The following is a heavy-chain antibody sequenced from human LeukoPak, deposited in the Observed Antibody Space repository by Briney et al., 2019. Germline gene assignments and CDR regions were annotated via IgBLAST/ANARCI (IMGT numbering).Heavy chain of an antibody. J-gene: IGHJ2*01. Sequence: SETLSLTCAVYGGSFSGYYWSWIRQPPGKVLEWIGEINHSGSTNYNPSLKSRVTISVDTSKNQFSLKLSSVTAADTAVYYCARKSYYYDSSGYYGPWYFDLWGRGTLVTVSS. V-gene: IGHV4-34*01. CDR2: INHSGST. D-gene: IGHD3-22*01. CDR1: GGSFSGYY. CDR3: ARKSYYYDSSGYYGPWYFDL.